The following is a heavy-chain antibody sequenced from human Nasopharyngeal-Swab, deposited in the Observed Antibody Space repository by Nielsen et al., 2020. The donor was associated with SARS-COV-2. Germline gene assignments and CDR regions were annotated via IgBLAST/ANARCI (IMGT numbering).Heavy chain of an antibody. CDR2: IYYSGST. J-gene: IGHJ6*02. CDR3: ARRVARAPRHEGDYYYGMDV. Sequence: CQAPGKGLEWIGSIYYSGSTYYNPSLKSRVTISVDTSKNQFSLKLSSVTAADTAVYYCARRVARAPRHEGDYYYGMDVWGQGTTVTVSS. D-gene: IGHD3-16*01. V-gene: IGHV4-39*01.